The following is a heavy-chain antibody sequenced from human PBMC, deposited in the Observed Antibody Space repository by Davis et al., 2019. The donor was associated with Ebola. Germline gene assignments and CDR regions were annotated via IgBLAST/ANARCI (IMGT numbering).Heavy chain of an antibody. D-gene: IGHD6-13*01. CDR2: INPNSGGT. Sequence: AASVKVSCKASGYTFTGYYMHWVRQAPGQSLEWMGWINPNSGGTNYAQKFQGRVTMTRDTSISTAYMELSRLRSDDTAVYYCARAKKGQQLADPWGQGTLVTVSS. J-gene: IGHJ5*02. CDR1: GYTFTGYY. CDR3: ARAKKGQQLADP. V-gene: IGHV1-2*02.